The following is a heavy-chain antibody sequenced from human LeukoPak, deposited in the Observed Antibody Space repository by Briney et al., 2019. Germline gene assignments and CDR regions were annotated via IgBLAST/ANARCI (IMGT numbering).Heavy chain of an antibody. D-gene: IGHD2-15*01. V-gene: IGHV3-48*04. Sequence: GGSLRLSCAAPRSTFSTYWMHWVRQAPGKGLEWVSYISSSGSTIYYADSVKGRFTISRDNAKNSLYLQMNSLRAEDTAVYYCARIPPGYCSGGSCYLSWQDYYYYMDVWGKGTTVTISS. CDR2: ISSSGSTI. CDR3: ARIPPGYCSGGSCYLSWQDYYYYMDV. CDR1: RSTFSTYW. J-gene: IGHJ6*03.